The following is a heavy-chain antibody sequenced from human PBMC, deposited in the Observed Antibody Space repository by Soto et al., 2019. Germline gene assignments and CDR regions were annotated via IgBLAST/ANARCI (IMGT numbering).Heavy chain of an antibody. Sequence: SDTTYLACTVSDDTISICYWGWIQQPPGKGLEWIGYIYYSGSTNYNPSLKSRVTISVDTSKNQFSLKLSSVTAADTAVYYCARGRGSSGQPYYFDYWGQGTLVTVSS. D-gene: IGHD6-19*01. CDR1: DDTISICY. V-gene: IGHV4-59*12. CDR2: IYYSGST. J-gene: IGHJ4*02. CDR3: ARGRGSSGQPYYFDY.